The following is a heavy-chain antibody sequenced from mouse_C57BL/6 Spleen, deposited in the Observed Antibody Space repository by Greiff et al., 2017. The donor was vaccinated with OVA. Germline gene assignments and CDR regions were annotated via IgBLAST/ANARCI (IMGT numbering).Heavy chain of an antibody. J-gene: IGHJ3*01. D-gene: IGHD1-1*01. Sequence: EVKLQESGAELVKPGASVKLSCKASGYSFTDYNMNWVKQSTGKSLEWIGVINPNCGNTYYNQKFKGKATLTADQSSSTAYMQLNSLTSEDSAVYYCACCVYYHGFSGGWLAYWGQGTLVTVSA. CDR3: ACCVYYHGFSGGWLAY. V-gene: IGHV1-39*01. CDR1: GYSFTDYN. CDR2: INPNCGNT.